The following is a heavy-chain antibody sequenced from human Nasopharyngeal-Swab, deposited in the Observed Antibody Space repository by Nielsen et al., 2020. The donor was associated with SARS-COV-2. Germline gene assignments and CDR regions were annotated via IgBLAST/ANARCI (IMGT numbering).Heavy chain of an antibody. J-gene: IGHJ4*02. Sequence: GESLKISCAASGFTFSSYAMHWVRQAPGKGLEWVAVISYDGSNKYYADSVKGRFTISRDNSKNMLYLQMNSLRAEDTAVYYCARDNAIVVVVAATLNYWGQGTLVTVSS. V-gene: IGHV3-30-3*01. CDR2: ISYDGSNK. CDR1: GFTFSSYA. D-gene: IGHD2-15*01. CDR3: ARDNAIVVVVAATLNY.